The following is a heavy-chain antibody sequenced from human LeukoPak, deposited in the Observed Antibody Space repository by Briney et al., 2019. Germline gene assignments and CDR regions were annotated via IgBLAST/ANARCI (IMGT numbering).Heavy chain of an antibody. D-gene: IGHD2-2*02. CDR1: GFTFSSYG. CDR2: IRYDGSNK. V-gene: IGHV3-30*02. CDR3: AKRNCSSTSCYTDY. J-gene: IGHJ4*02. Sequence: GGSLRLSCAASGFTFSSYGMHWVRQAPGKGLEWVAFIRYDGSNKYYADSVKGRFTISRDNSKNTLYLQMNSLRAEDTAVYYCAKRNCSSTSCYTDYWGQGTLVTVSS.